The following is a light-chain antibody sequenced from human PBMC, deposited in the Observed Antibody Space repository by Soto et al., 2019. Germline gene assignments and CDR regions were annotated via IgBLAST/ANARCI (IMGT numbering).Light chain of an antibody. V-gene: IGLV1-51*01. CDR3: GTRYTSLPACV. J-gene: IGLJ1*01. CDR1: ASNIGNNT. Sequence: QSVLTQPPSVSAAPGQRVTISCSGSASNIGNNTVSWYQQLPGAAPKLLIYDDNYRPSGIPDRFAGSKSGTSATLGITGLQTGDEADYYCGTRYTSLPACVFGPGAKVTVL. CDR2: DDN.